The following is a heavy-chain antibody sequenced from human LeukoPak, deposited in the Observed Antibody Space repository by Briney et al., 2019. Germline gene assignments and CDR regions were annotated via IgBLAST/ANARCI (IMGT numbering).Heavy chain of an antibody. Sequence: ASVKVSCKASGYTFTSYGISWVRQAPGQGLEWMGIINPSGGSTSYAQKFQGRVTMTRDTSTSTVYMELSSLRSEDTAVYYCARIPLPYGGYVADYWGQGTLVTVSS. CDR3: ARIPLPYGGYVADY. J-gene: IGHJ4*02. D-gene: IGHD5-12*01. CDR2: INPSGGST. CDR1: GYTFTSYG. V-gene: IGHV1-46*01.